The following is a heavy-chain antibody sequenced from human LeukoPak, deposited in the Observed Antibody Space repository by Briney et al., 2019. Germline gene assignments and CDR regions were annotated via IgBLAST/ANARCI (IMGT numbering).Heavy chain of an antibody. J-gene: IGHJ4*02. D-gene: IGHD2-2*01. CDR3: ARSYCSSPSCYAGFDY. CDR2: IYYSGST. V-gene: IGHV4-59*01. CDR1: GGSISSYY. Sequence: SETLSLTCTVSGGSISSYYWSWIRQPPGKGLEWIGYIYYSGSTNYNPSLKSRVTISVDTSKNQFSLKLSSVTAADTAVYYCARSYCSSPSCYAGFDYWRQGTLVTVSA.